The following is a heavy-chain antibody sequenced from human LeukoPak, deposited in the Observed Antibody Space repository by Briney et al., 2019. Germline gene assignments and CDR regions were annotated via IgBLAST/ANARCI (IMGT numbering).Heavy chain of an antibody. CDR3: ARVGLYDYVWGSYRYPPDY. CDR1: GGSISSGDYY. V-gene: IGHV4-30-4*01. D-gene: IGHD3-16*02. J-gene: IGHJ4*02. CDR2: IYYSGST. Sequence: PSETLSLTCTVSGGSISSGDYYWSWIRQPPGKGLEWIGYIYYSGSTYYNPSLKSRVTISVDTSKNQFSLKLSSVTAADTAVYYCARVGLYDYVWGSYRYPPDYWGQGTLVTVSS.